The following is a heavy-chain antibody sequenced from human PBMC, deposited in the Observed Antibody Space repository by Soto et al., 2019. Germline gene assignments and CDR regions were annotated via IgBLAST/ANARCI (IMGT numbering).Heavy chain of an antibody. J-gene: IGHJ6*02. CDR1: GYSISSGYY. V-gene: IGHV4-38-2*01. Sequence: PSETLSLTCAVSGYSISSGYYWGWIRQPPGKGLEWIGSIYHSGSTYYNPSLKSRVTISVDTSKNQFSLKLSSVTAADTAVYYCARGGRDYYYYYGMDVWGQGTTVTVSS. CDR2: IYHSGST. D-gene: IGHD3-16*01. CDR3: ARGGRDYYYYYGMDV.